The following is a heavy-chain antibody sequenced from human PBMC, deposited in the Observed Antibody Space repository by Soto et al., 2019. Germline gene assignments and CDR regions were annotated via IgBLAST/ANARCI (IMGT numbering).Heavy chain of an antibody. CDR3: AGYDFWSGSPDY. CDR2: ISGSGGST. D-gene: IGHD3-3*01. J-gene: IGHJ4*02. CDR1: VFTFSSHA. Sequence: PWWSLRLSCSASVFTFSSHAMSWFRQAPGKGLEWVSAISGSGGSTYYADSVKGRFTISRDNSKNTLYLQMNSLRAEDTAVYYCAGYDFWSGSPDYWGQGTLVTVPS. V-gene: IGHV3-23*01.